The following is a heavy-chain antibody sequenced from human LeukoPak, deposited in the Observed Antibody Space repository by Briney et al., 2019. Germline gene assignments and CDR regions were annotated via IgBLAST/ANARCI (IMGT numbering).Heavy chain of an antibody. CDR1: GFTFSTYG. D-gene: IGHD5-12*01. CDR2: IWYDGSNK. Sequence: PGGSLRLSCAASGFTFSTYGMHWVRQAPGNGLEWVAFIWYDGSNKYYADSVKGRFTISRDNSKNTLYLQMNSLRADDSAVYYCARGKGQDSGYDYFLDYWGQGTLVTVSS. J-gene: IGHJ4*02. V-gene: IGHV3-30*02. CDR3: ARGKGQDSGYDYFLDY.